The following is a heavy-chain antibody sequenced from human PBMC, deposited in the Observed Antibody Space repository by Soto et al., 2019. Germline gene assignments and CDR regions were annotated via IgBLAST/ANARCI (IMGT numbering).Heavy chain of an antibody. CDR2: ISYDGSNK. D-gene: IGHD3-22*01. J-gene: IGHJ4*02. Sequence: QVQLVESGGGVVQPGRSLRLSCAASGFTFSSYAMHWVRQAPGKGLEWVAVISYDGSNKYYADSVKGRFTISRDNSKNTLYLQMNSLRAEDTAVYYCARVGCYDSSGYFDYWGQGTLVTVSS. CDR3: ARVGCYDSSGYFDY. V-gene: IGHV3-30-3*01. CDR1: GFTFSSYA.